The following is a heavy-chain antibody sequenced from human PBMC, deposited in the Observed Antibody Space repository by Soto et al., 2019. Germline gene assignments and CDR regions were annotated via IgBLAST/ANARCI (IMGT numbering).Heavy chain of an antibody. J-gene: IGHJ4*02. V-gene: IGHV1-69*01. Sequence: QVQLVQSGSEVKRPGSSVKVSCKTSGGIFKNFDIGCVRQSPGQVLEWMGEIIPLFNATNYAQKFRGRVTVTADESTRTDYMELTRLTYDDTAVYFCAINAERNAQKFDFWGQGKLVTVSS. CDR1: GGIFKNFD. CDR2: IIPLFNAT. D-gene: IGHD2-2*01. CDR3: AINAERNAQKFDF.